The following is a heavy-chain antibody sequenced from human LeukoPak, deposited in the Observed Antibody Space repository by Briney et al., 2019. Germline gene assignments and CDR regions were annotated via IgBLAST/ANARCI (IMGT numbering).Heavy chain of an antibody. CDR2: IYTSGRT. CDR1: GDSINNYY. Sequence: SETLSLTCTVSGDSINNYYWHWIRQPAGKGLEWIGRIYTSGRTNYNPSLKSRVTMSIDTSKNQFSLKLTSLTAADTAVYYCASHYYDSSGYYFDYWGQGTLVTVSS. D-gene: IGHD3-22*01. J-gene: IGHJ4*02. CDR3: ASHYYDSSGYYFDY. V-gene: IGHV4-4*07.